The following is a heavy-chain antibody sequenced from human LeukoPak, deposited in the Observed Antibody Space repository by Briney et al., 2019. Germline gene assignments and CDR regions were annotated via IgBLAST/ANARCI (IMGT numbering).Heavy chain of an antibody. V-gene: IGHV3-7*01. CDR1: GFPFNSHA. Sequence: GGSLRLSCAASGFPFNSHAMHWVRQTPGKGLEWVANIKQDGSEKYYVDSVKGRFTISRDNAKNSLYLQMNSLRAEDTAVYYCARRILDPTRDAFDIWGQGTMVTVSS. J-gene: IGHJ3*02. D-gene: IGHD2/OR15-2a*01. CDR3: ARRILDPTRDAFDI. CDR2: IKQDGSEK.